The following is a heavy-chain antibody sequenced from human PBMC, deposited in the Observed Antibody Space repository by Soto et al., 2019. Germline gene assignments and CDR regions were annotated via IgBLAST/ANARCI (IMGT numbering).Heavy chain of an antibody. CDR3: AKTPGNAGSMLEEYYFDY. V-gene: IGHV5-51*01. J-gene: IGHJ4*02. Sequence: GESLKISCKGSRYSFTSYWIGWVRQMPGKGPEWMGIIYPGDSDTRYSPSFQGQVTISADKSISTAYLQWRSLKASDTAMYYCAKTPGNAGSMLEEYYFDYWGQGTMVTVYS. CDR1: RYSFTSYW. CDR2: IYPGDSDT. D-gene: IGHD3-10*02.